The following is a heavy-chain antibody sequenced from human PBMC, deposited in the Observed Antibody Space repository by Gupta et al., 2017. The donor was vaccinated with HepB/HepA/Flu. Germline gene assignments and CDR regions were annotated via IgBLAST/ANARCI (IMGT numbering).Heavy chain of an antibody. Sequence: QVQLVQSGAEVKKPGASVKVSCKASGYTFTGYYMHWVRQAPGQGLEWMGWINPNSGGTNYTQKFQGWVTMTRDTSISTAYMELSRLRSDDTAVYYCARSIAAAGAYYYYGMDVWGQGTTVTVSS. CDR3: ARSIAAAGAYYYYGMDV. CDR1: GYTFTGYY. D-gene: IGHD6-13*01. V-gene: IGHV1-2*04. CDR2: INPNSGGT. J-gene: IGHJ6*02.